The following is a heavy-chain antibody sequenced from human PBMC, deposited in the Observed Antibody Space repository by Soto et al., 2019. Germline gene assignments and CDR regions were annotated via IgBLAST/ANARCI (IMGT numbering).Heavy chain of an antibody. J-gene: IGHJ4*02. CDR1: GGSISSGGYY. V-gene: IGHV4-61*08. Sequence: SETLSLTCTVSGGSISSGGYYWSWIRQHPGKGLEWIGYIYYSGSTNYNPSLKSRVTISVDTSKNQFSLKLSSVTAADTAVYYCAAYYYDSSGYYYFDYWGQGTLVTVSS. CDR3: AAYYYDSSGYYYFDY. CDR2: IYYSGST. D-gene: IGHD3-22*01.